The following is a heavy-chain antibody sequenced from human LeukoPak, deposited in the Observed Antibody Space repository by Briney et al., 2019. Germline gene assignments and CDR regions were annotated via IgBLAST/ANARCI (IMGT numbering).Heavy chain of an antibody. Sequence: GGSLRLSCAASGFTFSSYSMNWVRQAPGKGLEWVSSISSSSSYIYYADSVKGRFTISRDNAKNSLYLQMNSLRAEDTAVYYCARDAGTNYYDSHRLKGYFDYWGQGTLVTVSS. D-gene: IGHD3-22*01. CDR3: ARDAGTNYYDSHRLKGYFDY. CDR1: GFTFSSYS. J-gene: IGHJ4*02. CDR2: ISSSSSYI. V-gene: IGHV3-21*01.